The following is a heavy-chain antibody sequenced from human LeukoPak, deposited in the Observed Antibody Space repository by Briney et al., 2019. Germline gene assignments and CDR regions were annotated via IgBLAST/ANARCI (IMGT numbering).Heavy chain of an antibody. J-gene: IGHJ4*02. Sequence: SETLSLTCTVSGGSISSYYWSWIRQPPGKGLEWIGYIYYSGSTNYNPSLKSRVTISVDTSKNQFSLKLSSVTAADTAVYYCARGGNVDTAMEYYFDYWGQGTLVTVSS. V-gene: IGHV4-59*01. CDR1: GGSISSYY. CDR3: ARGGNVDTAMEYYFDY. D-gene: IGHD5-18*01. CDR2: IYYSGST.